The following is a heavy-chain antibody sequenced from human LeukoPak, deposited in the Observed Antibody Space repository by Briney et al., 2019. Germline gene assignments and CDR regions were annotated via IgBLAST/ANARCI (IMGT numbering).Heavy chain of an antibody. CDR2: ISAYNGNT. J-gene: IGHJ4*02. CDR3: ARDFADSSGWYTRGNY. V-gene: IGHV1-18*01. Sequence: GASVKVSCKASGYTFTSYGISWVRQAPGQGLEWMGWISAYNGNTNYAQKLQGRVTMTTDTSTSTAYMELRSLRSDDTAVYYCARDFADSSGWYTRGNYWGQGTLVTVSS. D-gene: IGHD6-19*01. CDR1: GYTFTSYG.